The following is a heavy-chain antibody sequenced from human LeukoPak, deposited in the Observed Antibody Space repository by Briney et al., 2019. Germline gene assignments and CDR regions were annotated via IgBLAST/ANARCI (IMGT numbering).Heavy chain of an antibody. V-gene: IGHV4-34*01. J-gene: IGHJ4*02. CDR3: ARGPYRSAIRGAYNS. CDR2: INHSGGT. CDR1: GGSFSVFY. Sequence: SETLSLTCTVYGGSFSVFYWSWIRQPPGKGLESIGEINHSGGTNYNPSLKSRVTISLDTSKNHVSLKLSSVTAADTAVYYCARGPYRSAIRGAYNSWGQGTLVTVSS. D-gene: IGHD3-10*01.